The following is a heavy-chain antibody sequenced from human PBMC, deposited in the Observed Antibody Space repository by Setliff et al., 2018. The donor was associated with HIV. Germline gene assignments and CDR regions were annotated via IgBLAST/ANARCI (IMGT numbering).Heavy chain of an antibody. CDR1: GFTFSGYT. D-gene: IGHD3-10*01. Sequence: QPGGSLRLSCAASGFTFSGYTMSWVRQAPGKGLEWVSSISYNGGTTYYADSVKGRFTISRDNFKNTLYLQMDSLRAEDTALYYCAKERLYGSGRAFDYWGQGTLVTVSS. CDR3: AKERLYGSGRAFDY. CDR2: ISYNGGTT. V-gene: IGHV3-23*01. J-gene: IGHJ4*02.